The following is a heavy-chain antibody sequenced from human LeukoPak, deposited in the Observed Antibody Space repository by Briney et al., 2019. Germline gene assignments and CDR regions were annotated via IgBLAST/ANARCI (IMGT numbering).Heavy chain of an antibody. D-gene: IGHD4-17*01. CDR2: IYNSGTT. Sequence: SETLSLTCTVSGGSISNYWSWIRQPAREGLEWIGRIYNSGTTNYKPSLKSRVTMSVDTSKNQSYLKLSSVTAADTAVYYCARVSGDYAPFDYWGQGTLVTVSS. CDR1: GGSISNY. CDR3: ARVSGDYAPFDY. V-gene: IGHV4-4*07. J-gene: IGHJ4*02.